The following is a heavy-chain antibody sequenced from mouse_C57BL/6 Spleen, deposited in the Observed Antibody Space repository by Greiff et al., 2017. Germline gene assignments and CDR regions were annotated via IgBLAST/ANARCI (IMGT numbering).Heavy chain of an antibody. Sequence: QVQLQQSGPGLVAPSQSLSITCTVSGFSLTSYAISWVRQPPGKGLEWLGVIWTGGGTNYNSALKSRLSISKDNSKSQVFLKMNSLQTDDTARYXCARENYYGSSYGYCDVWGTGTTVTVSS. V-gene: IGHV2-9-1*01. J-gene: IGHJ1*03. CDR3: ARENYYGSSYGYCDV. D-gene: IGHD1-1*01. CDR2: IWTGGGT. CDR1: GFSLTSYA.